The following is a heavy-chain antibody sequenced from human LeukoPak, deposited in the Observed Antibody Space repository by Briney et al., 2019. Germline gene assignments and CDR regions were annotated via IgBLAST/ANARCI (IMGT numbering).Heavy chain of an antibody. CDR1: GYTFTGYY. CDR2: IIPILGIA. V-gene: IGHV1-69*10. D-gene: IGHD4-11*01. Sequence: ASVKVSCKASGYTFTGYYMHWVRQAPGQGLEWMGRIIPILGIANYAQKFQGRVTITADKSTSTAYMELSSLRSEDTAVYYCARGVYYSNPYYYYYMDVWGKGTTVTVSS. CDR3: ARGVYYSNPYYYYYMDV. J-gene: IGHJ6*03.